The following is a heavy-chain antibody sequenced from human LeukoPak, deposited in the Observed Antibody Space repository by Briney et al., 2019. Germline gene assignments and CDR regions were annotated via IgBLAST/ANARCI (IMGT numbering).Heavy chain of an antibody. CDR3: ARKTGSSWSFDY. D-gene: IGHD6-13*01. J-gene: IGHJ4*02. CDR1: GGSISSYF. CDR2: IYYSGST. V-gene: IGHV4-59*01. Sequence: SETLSLTCTVSGGSISSYFWSWIRQPPGKGLEWIGYIYYSGSTNYNPSLKSRVTISVDTSKNQFSLRLTSVTAADTAMYYCARKTGSSWSFDYWGQGTLVTVSS.